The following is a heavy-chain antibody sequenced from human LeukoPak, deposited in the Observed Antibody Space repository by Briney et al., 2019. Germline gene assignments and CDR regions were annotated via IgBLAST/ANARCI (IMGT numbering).Heavy chain of an antibody. D-gene: IGHD2-15*01. J-gene: IGHJ6*03. CDR2: ISAYNGNT. Sequence: ASVKVSCKASGYTFTSYGISWVRQAPGQGLEWMGWISAYNGNTNYAQKLEGRVTMTTDTSTSTAYLELRSLRSDATAVYYCARVQSPYCSGGSCYSGQYYYYYMDVWGKGTTVTVSS. CDR3: ARVQSPYCSGGSCYSGQYYYYYMDV. CDR1: GYTFTSYG. V-gene: IGHV1-18*01.